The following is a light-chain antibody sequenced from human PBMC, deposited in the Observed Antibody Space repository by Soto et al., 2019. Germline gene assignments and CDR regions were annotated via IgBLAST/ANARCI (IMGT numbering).Light chain of an antibody. Sequence: EIVMTQSPATLSVSPGERATLSCSASQSVSSNLAWYQQKPGQAPRLLIYGASTRATGIPARFSGSGSGTDFTLTISSLQSEDFAVYYCQQYNNWPPLTFGGWTKVEIK. CDR1: QSVSSN. V-gene: IGKV3-15*01. CDR2: GAS. CDR3: QQYNNWPPLT. J-gene: IGKJ4*01.